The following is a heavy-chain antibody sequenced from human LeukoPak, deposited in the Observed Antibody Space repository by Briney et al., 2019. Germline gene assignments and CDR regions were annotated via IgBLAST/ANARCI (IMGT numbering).Heavy chain of an antibody. V-gene: IGHV3-9*01. Sequence: GGSLRLSCAGSGFIFNNYAMHWVRQPPGKGLEWVSGISWNSGSIDYADSVKGRFTISRDNAKNSLYLQMNSLRVEDTAFYYRAKDNRRHYTSGPNPDSLHWGQGALVTVSS. CDR3: AKDNRRHYTSGPNPDSLH. CDR1: GFIFNNYA. CDR2: ISWNSGSI. D-gene: IGHD6-19*01. J-gene: IGHJ4*02.